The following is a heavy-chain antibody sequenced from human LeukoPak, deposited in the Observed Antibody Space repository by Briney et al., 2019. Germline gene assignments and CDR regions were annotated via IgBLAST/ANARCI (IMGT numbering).Heavy chain of an antibody. CDR3: AKSDLYSSSSLDY. D-gene: IGHD6-6*01. Sequence: QPGRSLRLSCAASGFTFSSYGMHWVRQAPGKGLEWVAVISYDGSNKYYADSVKGRFTISRDNSKNTLYLQMNSLRAEDTAVYYCAKSDLYSSSSLDYWGQGTLVTVSS. CDR1: GFTFSSYG. CDR2: ISYDGSNK. J-gene: IGHJ4*02. V-gene: IGHV3-30*18.